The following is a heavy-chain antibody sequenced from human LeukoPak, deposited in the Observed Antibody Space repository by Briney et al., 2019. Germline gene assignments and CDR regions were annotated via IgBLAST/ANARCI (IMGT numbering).Heavy chain of an antibody. Sequence: GGSLRLSCAASGFSFRDYGMHWVRQASGKGLEWVGHIRSKVDSYATVYAASVKGRFTITRDDSENTAYLQMNSLNTEDTAVYYCATFPSGSWSAYWGQGTLVTVSS. J-gene: IGHJ4*02. D-gene: IGHD1-26*01. CDR2: IRSKVDSYAT. V-gene: IGHV3-73*01. CDR3: ATFPSGSWSAY. CDR1: GFSFRDYG.